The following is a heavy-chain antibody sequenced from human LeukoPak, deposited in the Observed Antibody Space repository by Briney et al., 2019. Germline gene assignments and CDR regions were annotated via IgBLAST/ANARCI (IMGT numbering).Heavy chain of an antibody. CDR1: GYTFTSYD. V-gene: IGHV1-8*01. Sequence: ASVKVSCKASGYTFTSYDINWVRQATGQGLEWMGWMNPNSGNTGYAQKFQGRVTMTRNTSISTAYMELSSLRSEDTAVYYCATDGLRFGYCTNGVCFDYWGQGTLVTVSS. J-gene: IGHJ4*02. CDR3: ATDGLRFGYCTNGVCFDY. D-gene: IGHD2-8*01. CDR2: MNPNSGNT.